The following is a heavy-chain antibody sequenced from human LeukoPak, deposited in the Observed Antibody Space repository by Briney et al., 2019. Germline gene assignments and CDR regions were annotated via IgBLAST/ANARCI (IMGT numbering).Heavy chain of an antibody. D-gene: IGHD3-10*01. CDR1: GFTFSSHW. V-gene: IGHV3-7*01. Sequence: PGGSLRLSCAASGFTFSSHWMSWVRQAPGKGLEWVGNIQPDGSEQYPVDSVKGRFTISRDNAKNSLFLQMNSLRAEDTAVYYCARVLGGSGSYSYFDYWGQGTLVTVSS. CDR3: ARVLGGSGSYSYFDY. CDR2: IQPDGSEQ. J-gene: IGHJ4*02.